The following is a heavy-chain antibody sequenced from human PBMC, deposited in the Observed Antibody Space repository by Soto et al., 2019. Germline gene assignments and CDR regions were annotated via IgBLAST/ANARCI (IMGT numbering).Heavy chain of an antibody. J-gene: IGHJ5*02. CDR2: ISGSGGST. Sequence: EVQLLESGGGLVQPGGSLRLSCAASGFTFSSYAMSWVRQAPGKGLEWVSAISGSGGSTYYADSVKGRFTISRDNSKNTLYLQTNSLRAEDTAVYYCAKDRTYYDFWSGSWFDPWGQGTLVTVSS. CDR1: GFTFSSYA. D-gene: IGHD3-3*01. CDR3: AKDRTYYDFWSGSWFDP. V-gene: IGHV3-23*01.